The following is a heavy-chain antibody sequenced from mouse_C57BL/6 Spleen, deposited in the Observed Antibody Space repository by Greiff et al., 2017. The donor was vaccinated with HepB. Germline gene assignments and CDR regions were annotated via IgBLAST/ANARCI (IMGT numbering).Heavy chain of an antibody. D-gene: IGHD3-2*02. CDR1: GYTFTSYW. V-gene: IGHV1-64*01. CDR3: AREATTGYYAMDY. CDR2: IHPNSGST. Sequence: QVQLQQPGAELVKPGASVKLSCKASGYTFTSYWMHWVKQRPGQGLEWIGMIHPNSGSTKYNEKFKSKATLTVDKSSSKAYMQLSSLTSEDSAVYYCAREATTGYYAMDYWGQGTSVTVSS. J-gene: IGHJ4*01.